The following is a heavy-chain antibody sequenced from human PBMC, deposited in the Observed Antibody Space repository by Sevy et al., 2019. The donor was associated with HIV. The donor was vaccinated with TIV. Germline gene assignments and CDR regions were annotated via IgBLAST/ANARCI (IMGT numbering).Heavy chain of an antibody. J-gene: IGHJ5*02. CDR1: GGTFSSYA. Sequence: ASVKVSCKASGGTFSSYAISWVRQAPGQGLEWMGGIIPILGIANYAQKFQGRVTITADKSTSTAYMELSSLGSEDTAVYYCARRYCSSTSCYYGGYWFDPWGQGTLVTVSS. D-gene: IGHD2-2*01. CDR3: ARRYCSSTSCYYGGYWFDP. V-gene: IGHV1-69*10. CDR2: IIPILGIA.